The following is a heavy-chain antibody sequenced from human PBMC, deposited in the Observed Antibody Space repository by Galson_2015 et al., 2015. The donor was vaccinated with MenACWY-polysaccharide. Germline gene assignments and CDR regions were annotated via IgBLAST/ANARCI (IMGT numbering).Heavy chain of an antibody. CDR1: GFTFSSYS. CDR2: ISSSGTI. CDR3: ARVLKGLVGATPDY. J-gene: IGHJ4*02. V-gene: IGHV3-48*02. D-gene: IGHD1-26*01. Sequence: SLRLPCAASGFTFSSYSMNWVRQAPGKGLEWVSYISSSGTIYYADSVKGRFTISRDNGKNSLYLQMNSLRDDDTAVYYCARVLKGLVGATPDYWGQGTLVTVSS.